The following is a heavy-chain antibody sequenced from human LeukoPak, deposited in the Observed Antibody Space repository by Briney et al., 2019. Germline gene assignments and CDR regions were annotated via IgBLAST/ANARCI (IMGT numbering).Heavy chain of an antibody. J-gene: IGHJ5*02. D-gene: IGHD3-22*01. CDR3: ARSYDSSGYYYANWFDP. Sequence: GASLKISCKGSGYIFTSYWIGWVRPMPGKGLEGMGIIYPGDADTRYSPSFQGQVTISADKSISTAYLQWSSLKASDTAMYYCARSYDSSGYYYANWFDPWGQGTLVTVSS. V-gene: IGHV5-51*01. CDR1: GYIFTSYW. CDR2: IYPGDADT.